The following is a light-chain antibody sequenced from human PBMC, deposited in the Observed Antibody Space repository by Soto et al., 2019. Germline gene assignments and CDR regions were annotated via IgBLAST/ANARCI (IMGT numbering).Light chain of an antibody. V-gene: IGKV1-8*01. J-gene: IGKJ1*01. Sequence: AIRMTQSPTSFSASTGDRVTITCRASQAISSYLAWYQQKPGEAPKLLIQAASALQSGVPSRFSGSGSGTEFTPTISRLQSEDVATYYCQQYYSNRSFGQGTKVEV. CDR3: QQYYSNRS. CDR2: AAS. CDR1: QAISSY.